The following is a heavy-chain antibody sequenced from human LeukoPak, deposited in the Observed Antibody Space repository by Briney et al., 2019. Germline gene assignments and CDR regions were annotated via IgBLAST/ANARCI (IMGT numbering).Heavy chain of an antibody. V-gene: IGHV3-33*01. J-gene: IGHJ4*02. CDR1: GFIFRSYD. CDR2: IWYDGSNK. CDR3: ARDLVRTDSGYDSGPVGY. Sequence: PGGSLRLSCAASGFIFRSYDMHWVRQAPDKGREWVAVIWYDGSNKYYAESVKGRFTISRDNSKNTLYLQMNSLRGEDTALYYCARDLVRTDSGYDSGPVGYWGQGTLVTVSS. D-gene: IGHD5-12*01.